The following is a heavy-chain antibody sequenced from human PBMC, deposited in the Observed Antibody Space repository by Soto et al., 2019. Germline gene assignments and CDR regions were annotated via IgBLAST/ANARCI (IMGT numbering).Heavy chain of an antibody. D-gene: IGHD3-10*01. J-gene: IGHJ4*02. CDR3: AKDKGSKYYYGSGSRPFDY. V-gene: IGHV3-23*01. Sequence: EVQLLESGGGLVQPGGSLRLSCAASGFTFSSYAMSWVRQAPGKGLEWVSAISGSGGSTYYADSVKGRFTISRDNSKNTLNLQMNSLRAEDTAVYYCAKDKGSKYYYGSGSRPFDYWGQGTLVTVSS. CDR1: GFTFSSYA. CDR2: ISGSGGST.